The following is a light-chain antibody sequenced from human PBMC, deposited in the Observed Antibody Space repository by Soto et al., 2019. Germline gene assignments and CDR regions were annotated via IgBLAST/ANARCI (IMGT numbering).Light chain of an antibody. CDR1: QSVSSY. J-gene: IGKJ2*01. CDR2: DAS. Sequence: EIVLTQSPATLSLSPGVRATLSCRASQSVSSYLAWYQQKPGQAPRLLIYDASNRATGIPARFSGSGSGTDFTLTISSLEPKDFAVYYCQQRSNWPQYTFGQGTKLEIK. CDR3: QQRSNWPQYT. V-gene: IGKV3-11*01.